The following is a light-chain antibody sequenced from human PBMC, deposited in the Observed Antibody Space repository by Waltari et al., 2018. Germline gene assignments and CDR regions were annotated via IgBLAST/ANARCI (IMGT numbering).Light chain of an antibody. CDR3: QHHDNLLFT. CDR1: QNVRSN. CDR2: GAS. V-gene: IGKV3-15*01. J-gene: IGKJ2*01. Sequence: IVMTQSPATLSVSPGERAPLSCSASQNVRSNLAWYQQKPGQAPRLLIYGASTRATDVPARFGGSGFGTEFTLTISSLQSEDIATYYCQHHDNLLFTFGQGTKLEI.